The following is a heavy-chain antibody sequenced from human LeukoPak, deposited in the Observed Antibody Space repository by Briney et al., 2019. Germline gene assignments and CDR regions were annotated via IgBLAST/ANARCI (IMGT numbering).Heavy chain of an antibody. CDR1: GASIGSETW. CDR2: IYHGGAA. J-gene: IGHJ5*02. V-gene: IGHV4-4*02. CDR3: AREAGIAAAGTWGWFDP. Sequence: SETLSLTCAVSGASIGSETWWNWVRQPPGKGLEWIGEIYHGGAANYNPSLKNRVIISLDKSKNQFFLELTSVTAADTAVYYCAREAGIAAAGTWGWFDPWGQGTLVTVSS. D-gene: IGHD6-13*01.